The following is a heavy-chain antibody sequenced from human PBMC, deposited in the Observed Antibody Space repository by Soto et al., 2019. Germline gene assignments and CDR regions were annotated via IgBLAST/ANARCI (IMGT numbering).Heavy chain of an antibody. J-gene: IGHJ4*02. CDR1: GFTFSSYA. CDR2: MSGSGHSI. Sequence: EVQLLESGGGLVQPGGSLRLSCSASGFTFSSYAVSWVRQAPGKGLEWVSAMSGSGHSIYYADSVKGRFTISRDSSKNALYLQMNSLRVEDSAVYYCTGRPGQGVIVLDYWGLGTRVTVSS. CDR3: TGRPGQGVIVLDY. V-gene: IGHV3-23*01. D-gene: IGHD3-22*01.